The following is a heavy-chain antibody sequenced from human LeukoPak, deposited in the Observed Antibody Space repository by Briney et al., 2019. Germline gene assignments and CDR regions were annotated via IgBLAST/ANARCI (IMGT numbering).Heavy chain of an antibody. J-gene: IGHJ4*02. CDR3: ARLRGAAAGTRWRVFDY. Sequence: PSETLSLTCTVYGGSFSGYYWSWIRQPPGKGLEWIGEINHSGSTNYNPSLKSRVTISVDTSKNQFSLKLSSVTAADTAVYYCARLRGAAAGTRWRVFDYWGQGTLVTVSS. D-gene: IGHD6-13*01. CDR2: INHSGST. V-gene: IGHV4-34*01. CDR1: GGSFSGYY.